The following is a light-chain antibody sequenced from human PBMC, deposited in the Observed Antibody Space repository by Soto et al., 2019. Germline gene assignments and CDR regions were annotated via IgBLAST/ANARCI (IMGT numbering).Light chain of an antibody. CDR3: CSYAGSSLWV. V-gene: IGLV2-23*01. CDR1: SSDVGGYNY. J-gene: IGLJ3*02. Sequence: QSALTQPRSVSGSPGQSVTISCTGTSSDVGGYNYVSWYQQHPGKAPKLMIYEGSKRPSGVSNRFSGSKSGNTASLTISGLQAEDEADYYCCSYAGSSLWVFGGGTKLTVL. CDR2: EGS.